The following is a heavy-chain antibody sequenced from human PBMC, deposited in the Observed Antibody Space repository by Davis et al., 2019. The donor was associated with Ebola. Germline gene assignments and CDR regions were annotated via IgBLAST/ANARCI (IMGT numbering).Heavy chain of an antibody. V-gene: IGHV4-4*02. CDR2: IYHSGST. CDR3: ARDRIEVATILNYYYGMDV. Sequence: MPSDTLSLTCAAPGGSTSSSNWWSSVRPPPGKGLEWHGEIYHSGSTNYNPSLKSRVTISVDKSKNQFSLKLSSVTAADTAVYYCARDRIEVATILNYYYGMDVWGQGTTVTVSS. J-gene: IGHJ6*02. CDR1: GGSTSSSNW. D-gene: IGHD5-12*01.